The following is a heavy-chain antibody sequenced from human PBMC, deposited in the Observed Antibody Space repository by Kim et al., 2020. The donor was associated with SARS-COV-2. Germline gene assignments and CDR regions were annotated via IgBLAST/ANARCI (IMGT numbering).Heavy chain of an antibody. J-gene: IGHJ4*02. CDR3: ARGSSQGELSSYNK. Sequence: SETLSLTCTVSGGSISSYYWSWIRQPPGKGLEWIGYIYYSGSTNYNPSLKSRVTISVDTSKNQFSLKLSSVTAADTAVYYCARGSSQGELSSYNKWGQGTLVTVSS. D-gene: IGHD3-16*02. CDR1: GGSISSYY. V-gene: IGHV4-59*01. CDR2: IYYSGST.